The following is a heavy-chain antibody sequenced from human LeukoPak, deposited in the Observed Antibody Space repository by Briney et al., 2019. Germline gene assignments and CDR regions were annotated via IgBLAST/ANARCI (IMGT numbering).Heavy chain of an antibody. J-gene: IGHJ5*02. V-gene: IGHV4-34*01. CDR1: GGSLRNMH. D-gene: IGHD1-26*01. CDR3: ARGQGATVPQVGKTWFDP. Sequence: SETLSLTCTVSGGSLRNMHWSWLRQTPGKGLEWIGEVNDSGGTNINPSLRSRVILSVDTSKNQFSLKLISVTAADTAVYYCARGQGATVPQVGKTWFDPWGQGTRVIVSS. CDR2: VNDSGGT.